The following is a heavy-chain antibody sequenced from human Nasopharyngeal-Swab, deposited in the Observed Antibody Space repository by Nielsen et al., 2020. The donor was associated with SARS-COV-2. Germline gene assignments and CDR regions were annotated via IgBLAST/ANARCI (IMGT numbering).Heavy chain of an antibody. CDR2: INYSGST. J-gene: IGHJ5*01. Sequence: GSLRLSCAVYGGSFSNYKWSWIRQSPGKGLEWIGEINYSGSTNYNPSLKSRVTISIDTFRNQFSLKLSSVAAADTAEYYCARDRGWYDSWGHGTLVTVSS. CDR3: ARDRGWYDS. CDR1: GGSFSNYK. D-gene: IGHD3-16*02. V-gene: IGHV4-34*01.